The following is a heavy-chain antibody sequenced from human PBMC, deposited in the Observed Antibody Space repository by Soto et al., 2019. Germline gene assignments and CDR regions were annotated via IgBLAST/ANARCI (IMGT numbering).Heavy chain of an antibody. Sequence: GGSLRLSCAASGFTFSSYAMSLVRQAPGKGLEWVSAISGRGGSTYYADSVNGRFTISRDNAKNTLYLQMNSLRAEDTAVYYCAKVSTSSSSWYSVRYWGQGTLVTVSS. CDR3: AKVSTSSSSWYSVRY. CDR2: ISGRGGST. V-gene: IGHV3-23*01. D-gene: IGHD6-13*01. CDR1: GFTFSSYA. J-gene: IGHJ4*02.